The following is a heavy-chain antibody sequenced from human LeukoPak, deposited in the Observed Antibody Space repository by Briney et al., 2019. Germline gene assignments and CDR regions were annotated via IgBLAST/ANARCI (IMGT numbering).Heavy chain of an antibody. J-gene: IGHJ4*02. CDR1: GYTFTSYY. V-gene: IGHV1-46*01. CDR3: ARIAVAGTDNLYFDY. CDR2: INPSGGST. D-gene: IGHD6-19*01. Sequence: GASVKVSCKASGYTFTSYYMHWVRQAPGQGLEWMGIINPSGGSTSYAQKFQGRVTMTRDTSTSTVYMELSSLRSEDTAVYYCARIAVAGTDNLYFDYWGQGTLVTVSS.